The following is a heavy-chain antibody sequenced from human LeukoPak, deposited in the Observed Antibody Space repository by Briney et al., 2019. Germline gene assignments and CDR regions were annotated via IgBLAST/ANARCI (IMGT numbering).Heavy chain of an antibody. CDR3: ARDVLRFSSRLYNWFDP. D-gene: IGHD3-3*01. V-gene: IGHV1-69*13. Sequence: SVKVSCKASGGTFSSYAISWVRQAPGQGLEWMGGIIPIFGTANYAQKFQGRVTITADESTSTAYMELSSLRSEDTAVYYCARDVLRFSSRLYNWFDPWGQGTLVTISS. CDR1: GGTFSSYA. J-gene: IGHJ5*02. CDR2: IIPIFGTA.